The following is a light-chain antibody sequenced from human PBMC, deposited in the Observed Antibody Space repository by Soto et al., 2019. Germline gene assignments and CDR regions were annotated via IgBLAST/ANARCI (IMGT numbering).Light chain of an antibody. CDR1: QSVTNK. Sequence: EMLMTQSPATLSVSPGERVSLSCWASQSVTNKLAWYQQRPGQPPRLLFYDASTRATGVPATFTGSGSGADFTLTISSLQSEDFAVYYCLQYHFWPWTFGQGTKVDIK. CDR3: LQYHFWPWT. CDR2: DAS. V-gene: IGKV3-15*01. J-gene: IGKJ1*01.